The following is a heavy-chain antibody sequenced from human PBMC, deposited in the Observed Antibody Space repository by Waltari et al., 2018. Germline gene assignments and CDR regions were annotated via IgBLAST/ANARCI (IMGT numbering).Heavy chain of an antibody. CDR1: GGTFSSYA. V-gene: IGHV1-69*13. Sequence: QVQLVQSGAEVKKPGSSVKVSCKASGGTFSSYAISWVRQAPGQGLEWMGGIIPIFGTANYAQKFQGRVTITADESTSTAYMELSSLRSEDTAVYYCARDRWTANRGGSCYCWFDPWGQGTLVTVSS. D-gene: IGHD2-15*01. CDR3: ARDRWTANRGGSCYCWFDP. J-gene: IGHJ5*02. CDR2: IIPIFGTA.